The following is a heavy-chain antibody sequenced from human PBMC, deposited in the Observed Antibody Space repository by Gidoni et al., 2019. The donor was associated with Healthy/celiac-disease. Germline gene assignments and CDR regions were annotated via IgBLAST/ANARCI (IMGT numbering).Heavy chain of an antibody. Sequence: EVQLVETGGGLIQPGGSLRLSCAASGFTVSSNYMSWVRQAPGKGLEWVSVIYSGGSTYYADSVKGRFTISRDNSKNTLYLQMNSLRAEDTAVYYYARAGASPWSGTPEGGFDIWGQGTMVTVSS. D-gene: IGHD2-15*01. CDR3: ARAGASPWSGTPEGGFDI. J-gene: IGHJ3*02. V-gene: IGHV3-53*02. CDR2: IYSGGST. CDR1: GFTVSSNY.